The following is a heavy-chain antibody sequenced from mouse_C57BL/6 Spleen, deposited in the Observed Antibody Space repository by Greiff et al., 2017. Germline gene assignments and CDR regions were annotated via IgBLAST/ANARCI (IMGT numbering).Heavy chain of an antibody. Sequence: ESGPGLVKPSQSLSLTCSVTGYSITSGYYWNWIRQFPGNKLEWMGYISYDGNNNYNPSLKNRVSFTRDTSKNQFFLKLNSVTTEDTATYYCASSPDGTSFAYWGQGTLVTVSA. CDR1: GYSITSGYY. D-gene: IGHD2-1*01. J-gene: IGHJ3*01. CDR2: ISYDGNN. CDR3: ASSPDGTSFAY. V-gene: IGHV3-6*01.